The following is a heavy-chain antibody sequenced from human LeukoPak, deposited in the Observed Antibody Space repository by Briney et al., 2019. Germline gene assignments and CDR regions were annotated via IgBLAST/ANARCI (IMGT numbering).Heavy chain of an antibody. Sequence: PGGSLRLSCAASGFTFSSYSMNWVRQAPGKGLEWVSSISSSSSYIYYADSVKGRFTISRDNAKNSLYLQMNSLRAEDTAVYYCARVKDSSSRYPFWGAFDIWGQGTMVTVSS. V-gene: IGHV3-21*01. CDR2: ISSSSSYI. J-gene: IGHJ3*02. D-gene: IGHD6-13*01. CDR3: ARVKDSSSRYPFWGAFDI. CDR1: GFTFSSYS.